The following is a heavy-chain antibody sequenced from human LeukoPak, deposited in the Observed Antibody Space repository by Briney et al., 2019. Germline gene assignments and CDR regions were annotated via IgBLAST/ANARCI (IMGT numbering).Heavy chain of an antibody. CDR1: GFTFSSYA. J-gene: IGHJ4*02. D-gene: IGHD6-13*01. CDR3: AKARRGQQLVLKFVY. CDR2: ISGSGGST. Sequence: GGSLRLSCAASGFTFSSYAMSWVRQAPGKGLEWVSAISGSGGSTYYADSVKGRFTISRDNSKNTLYLQMNSLRAEDTAVYYCAKARRGQQLVLKFVYWGQGTLVSVSS. V-gene: IGHV3-23*01.